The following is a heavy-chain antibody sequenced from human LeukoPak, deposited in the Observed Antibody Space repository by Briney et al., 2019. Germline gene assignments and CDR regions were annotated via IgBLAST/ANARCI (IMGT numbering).Heavy chain of an antibody. Sequence: GGPVGLSCAASGFPYSSYAMIWVRQAPGKGLEGVSAISGSGGSTYYADSVKGRFTISRDNSKHALYLQMNSLSAEDTAVYYCEKRPDTATFDYWGQGTLVTVSS. V-gene: IGHV3-23*01. CDR3: EKRPDTATFDY. J-gene: IGHJ4*02. D-gene: IGHD5-18*01. CDR1: GFPYSSYA. CDR2: ISGSGGST.